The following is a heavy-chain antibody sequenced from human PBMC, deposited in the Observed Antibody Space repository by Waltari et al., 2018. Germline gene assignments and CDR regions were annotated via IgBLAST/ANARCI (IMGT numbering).Heavy chain of an antibody. CDR1: GGSIRSSRYS. J-gene: IGHJ4*02. V-gene: IGHV4-39*07. CDR3: ARENWGSSDY. D-gene: IGHD7-27*01. Sequence: QLPLQESGPGLVKPSETLSLTCPFSGGSIRSSRYSWGWIRQPPGKGLEWLGSIYYSGSTYYNPSLKSRVTISVDTSKNQFSLKLSSVTAADTAVYYCARENWGSSDYWGQGTLVTVSS. CDR2: IYYSGST.